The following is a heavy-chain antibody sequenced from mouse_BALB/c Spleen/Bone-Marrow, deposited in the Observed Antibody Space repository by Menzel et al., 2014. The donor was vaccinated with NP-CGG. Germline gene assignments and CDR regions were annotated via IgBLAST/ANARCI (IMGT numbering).Heavy chain of an antibody. D-gene: IGHD1-1*01. CDR2: ISMYSGET. Sequence: QVQLQQSGPELVRPGVSVKISCKGSGYTLTDYAMHWVKQSHAKSLEWIGVISMYSGETNYNQQFKGKATMTVDKSSSTAYMELARLTSEDSAIYYCARDYGGNYRYAMDYWGQGTSVTVSS. J-gene: IGHJ4*01. CDR3: ARDYGGNYRYAMDY. CDR1: GYTLTDYA. V-gene: IGHV1-67*01.